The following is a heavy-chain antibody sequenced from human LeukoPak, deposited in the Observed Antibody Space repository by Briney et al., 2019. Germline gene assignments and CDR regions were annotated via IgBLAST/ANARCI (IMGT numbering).Heavy chain of an antibody. CDR3: AKVLSSSWGYFGF. D-gene: IGHD6-13*01. CDR2: IRNDGTDK. V-gene: IGHV3-30*02. Sequence: PGGSLRLSCAASGFTFRSYAMSWVRQAPGKGLEWVAFIRNDGTDKYYADSVKGRFTISRDNSKNTLYVQMNSLRAEDTAIYYCAKVLSSSWGYFGFWGQGTLVTVSS. J-gene: IGHJ4*02. CDR1: GFTFRSYA.